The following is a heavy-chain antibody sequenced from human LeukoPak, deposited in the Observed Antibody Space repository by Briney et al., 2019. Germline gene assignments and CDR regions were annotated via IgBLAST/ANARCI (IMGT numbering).Heavy chain of an antibody. D-gene: IGHD3-10*01. CDR2: ISGSGGST. V-gene: IGHV3-23*01. Sequence: GGSLRLSCAASGFTFSSYATSWVRQAPGKGLEWVSAISGSGGSTYYADSVKGRFTISRDNSKNTLYLQMNSLRAEDTAVYYFSKGLPLVRGGSALDYWGQGTLVTVSS. J-gene: IGHJ4*02. CDR3: SKGLPLVRGGSALDY. CDR1: GFTFSSYA.